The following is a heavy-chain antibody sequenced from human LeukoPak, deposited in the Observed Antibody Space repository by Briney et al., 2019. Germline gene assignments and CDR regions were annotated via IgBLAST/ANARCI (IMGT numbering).Heavy chain of an antibody. CDR2: ISKDGNSR. D-gene: IGHD1-26*01. J-gene: IGHJ4*02. V-gene: IGHV3-11*01. CDR3: ARVMRSGSPFDY. Sequence: GGSLRLSCAASGFTFSNYWMTWVRQAPGKGLEWVSYISKDGNSRNFADSVKGRFTISRDNAKNSLYLQMNSLRAEDTAVYYCARVMRSGSPFDYWGQGTLVTVSS. CDR1: GFTFSNYW.